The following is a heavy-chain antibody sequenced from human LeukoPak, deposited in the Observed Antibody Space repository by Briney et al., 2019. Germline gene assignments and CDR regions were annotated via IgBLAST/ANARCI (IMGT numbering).Heavy chain of an antibody. J-gene: IGHJ4*02. CDR3: ARGGSIRPFDY. V-gene: IGHV3-53*01. CDR2: IYSGGST. CDR1: GFSVSSDY. D-gene: IGHD1-26*01. Sequence: PGGCLRLSCAASGFSVSSDYMSWVRQAPGKGLEWVSVIYSGGSTYYADSVKGRFTISRDNSKNMLYLQMNSLRAEDTAVYFCARGGSIRPFDYWGQGTLVTVSS.